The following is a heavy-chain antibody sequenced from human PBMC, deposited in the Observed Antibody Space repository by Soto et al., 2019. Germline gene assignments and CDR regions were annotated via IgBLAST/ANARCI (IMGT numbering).Heavy chain of an antibody. CDR2: ISGSGGST. J-gene: IGHJ6*02. CDR3: AKDCGEYSSSPFLLFDYYYYGMDV. V-gene: IGHV3-23*01. Sequence: HPGGSLRLSCAASGFTFSSYAMSWVRQAPGKGLEWVSAISGSGGSTYYADSVKGRFTISRDNSKNTLYLQMNSLRAEDTAVYYCAKDCGEYSSSPFLLFDYYYYGMDVWGQGTTVTVSS. D-gene: IGHD6-6*01. CDR1: GFTFSSYA.